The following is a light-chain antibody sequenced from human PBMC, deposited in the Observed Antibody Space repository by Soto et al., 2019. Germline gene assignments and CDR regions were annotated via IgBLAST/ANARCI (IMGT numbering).Light chain of an antibody. V-gene: IGLV7-43*01. J-gene: IGLJ3*02. CDR1: SGAVTSGYY. Sequence: QAVVTQEPSLTVSPGGTVTLTCASSSGAVTSGYYPNWFQQKPGQAPRILIYSTSNKHSWAPARFSGSLLGGKAALTLSGVQPEDEAEYYCLLFYGGAWVLGGGTKLTVL. CDR2: STS. CDR3: LLFYGGAWV.